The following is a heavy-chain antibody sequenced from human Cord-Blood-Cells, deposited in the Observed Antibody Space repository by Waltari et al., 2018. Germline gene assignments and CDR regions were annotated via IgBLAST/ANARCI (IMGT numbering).Heavy chain of an antibody. CDR2: IIPIFGTA. J-gene: IGHJ5*02. D-gene: IGHD6-13*01. CDR1: GATFSSNA. Sequence: VQLGQSGAEVKKPGSWVKFSCKAFGATFSSNAISWVRQAPEKWLEWMGGIIPIFGTANYAQKFQVRVTITADESTSTAYMELSSLRSEDTAVYYCARMRDIAAAGTGWFDPWGQGTLVTVSS. V-gene: IGHV1-69*01. CDR3: ARMRDIAAAGTGWFDP.